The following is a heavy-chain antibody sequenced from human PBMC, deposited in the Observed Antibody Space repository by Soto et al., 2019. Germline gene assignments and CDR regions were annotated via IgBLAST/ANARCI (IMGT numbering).Heavy chain of an antibody. Sequence: EVKLVESGGGLEQPGGSLRLSCAASGFIFSTFEMIWVRQAPGKGLEWVSYISSSGFPIYYADSVKGRFTISRDNTKNSVFLQMNSLRAEDTGIYYCARPLKTSTYHYVSVDAFDIWGQGTVVTVSS. CDR2: ISSSGFPI. J-gene: IGHJ3*02. D-gene: IGHD3-22*01. V-gene: IGHV3-48*03. CDR1: GFIFSTFE. CDR3: ARPLKTSTYHYVSVDAFDI.